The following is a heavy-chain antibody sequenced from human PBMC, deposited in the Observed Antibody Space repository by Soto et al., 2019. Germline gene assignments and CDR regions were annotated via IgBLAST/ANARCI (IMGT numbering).Heavy chain of an antibody. V-gene: IGHV4-34*01. J-gene: IGHJ5*02. CDR1: GGSFSGYY. Sequence: ASETLSLTCAVYGGSFSGYYWSWIRQPPGKGLEWIGEINHSGSTNYNPSLKSRVTIAVDTSKNQFSLKLSSVTAADTAVYYCERGIQLWFNWFDPWGQGSLVTVS. CDR3: ERGIQLWFNWFDP. D-gene: IGHD5-18*01. CDR2: INHSGST.